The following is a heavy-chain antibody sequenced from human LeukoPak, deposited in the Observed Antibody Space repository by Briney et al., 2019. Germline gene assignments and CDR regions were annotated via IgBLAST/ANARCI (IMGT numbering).Heavy chain of an antibody. J-gene: IGHJ4*02. V-gene: IGHV3-48*03. CDR1: GFTFSSYE. CDR3: ARDYPRSFSSDY. Sequence: GGSLRLSCAASGFTFSSYEMNWVRQAPGKGLEWVSYINSGGNIIYDADSVKGRFTISRDNAKNSLFLQMNSLRVEDTAVYYCARDYPRSFSSDYWGQGILVTVSS. CDR2: INSGGNII. D-gene: IGHD3-3*02.